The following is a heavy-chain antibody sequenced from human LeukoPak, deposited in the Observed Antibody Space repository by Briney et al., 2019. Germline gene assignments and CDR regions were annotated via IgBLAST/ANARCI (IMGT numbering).Heavy chain of an antibody. J-gene: IGHJ4*02. CDR1: AFSVSRNH. CDR3: AKDTSRGYSRTWSSPTTIFDS. CDR2: IYTGSKT. V-gene: IGHV3-53*01. Sequence: GSLRLSCVASAFSVSRNHVTWVRQAPGKGLEWVSLIYTGSKTDYADSVKGRFTISRDNSKNTVYLQMNSLRAEDTAVYYCAKDTSRGYSRTWSSPTTIFDSWGQGILVTVSS. D-gene: IGHD5-18*01.